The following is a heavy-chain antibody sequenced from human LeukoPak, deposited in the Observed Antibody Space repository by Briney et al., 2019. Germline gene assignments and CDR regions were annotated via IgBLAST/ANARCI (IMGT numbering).Heavy chain of an antibody. CDR1: GYTFTSYG. D-gene: IGHD3-10*01. CDR2: ISAYNGNT. J-gene: IGHJ4*02. V-gene: IGHV1-18*01. CDR3: ARDRAMVRGVTHIPSLGY. Sequence: ASVKVSCETSGYTFTSYGISWVRQAPGQGLEWMGWISAYNGNTNYAQKLQGRVTMTTDTSTSTAYMELRSLRSDDTAVYYCARDRAMVRGVTHIPSLGYWGQGTLVTVSS.